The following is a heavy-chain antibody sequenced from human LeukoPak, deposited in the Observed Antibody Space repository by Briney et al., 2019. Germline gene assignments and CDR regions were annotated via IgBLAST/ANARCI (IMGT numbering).Heavy chain of an antibody. CDR3: ARAEQLGGSFDH. CDR2: IIPIFGTA. D-gene: IGHD6-6*01. J-gene: IGHJ4*02. Sequence: ASVKVSCKASGGTFSSYAISWVRQAPGQGLEWMGGIIPIFGTANYAQKFQGRVTITADESTSTAYMELSSLRSEDTAVYYCARAEQLGGSFDHWGQGTLVTVSS. V-gene: IGHV1-69*01. CDR1: GGTFSSYA.